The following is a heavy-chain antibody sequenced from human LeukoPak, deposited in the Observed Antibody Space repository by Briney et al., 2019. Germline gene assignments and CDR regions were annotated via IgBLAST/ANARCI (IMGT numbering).Heavy chain of an antibody. J-gene: IGHJ4*02. CDR2: ISYTGST. CDR3: ARVYQSAEYYFDY. V-gene: IGHV4-59*01. D-gene: IGHD2-2*01. Sequence: PSETLSLTCTVSGGSIDSYDWSWIRQPPGKGLEWIGYISYTGSTEYHPSLKSRVTISLDTSKHQPSLKLTSVTAADTAVYYCARVYQSAEYYFDYWGQGNLVSVSS. CDR1: GGSIDSYD.